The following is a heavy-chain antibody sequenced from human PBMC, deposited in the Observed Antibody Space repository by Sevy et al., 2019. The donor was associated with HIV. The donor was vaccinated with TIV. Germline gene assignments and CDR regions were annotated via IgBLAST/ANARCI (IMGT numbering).Heavy chain of an antibody. D-gene: IGHD2-8*01. Sequence: GGSLRLSCAASGFTFNKYSMSWVRQPPGKGLEWVTIVSFGCGEITYADSVKGRFTISRDKSKNSFYLQMNNLRAEDTALYYCAREGCTKHHDYWGQGTLVTVSS. V-gene: IGHV3-23*01. CDR2: VSFGCGEI. CDR1: GFTFNKYS. CDR3: AREGCTKHHDY. J-gene: IGHJ4*02.